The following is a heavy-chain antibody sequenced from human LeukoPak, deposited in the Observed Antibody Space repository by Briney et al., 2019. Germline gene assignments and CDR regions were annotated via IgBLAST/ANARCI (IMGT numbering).Heavy chain of an antibody. V-gene: IGHV4-59*01. J-gene: IGHJ6*02. CDR1: GGSISSYY. Sequence: ASETLSHTCTVSGGSISSYYWSWIRQPPGKGLEWIGYIYYSGSTNYNPSLKSRVTISVDTSKNQFSLKLSSVTAADTAVYYCARVDIVANYGMDVWGQGTTVTVSS. CDR2: IYYSGST. CDR3: ARVDIVANYGMDV. D-gene: IGHD5-12*01.